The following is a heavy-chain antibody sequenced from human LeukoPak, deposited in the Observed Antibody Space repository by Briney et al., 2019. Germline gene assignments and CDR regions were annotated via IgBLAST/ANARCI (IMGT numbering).Heavy chain of an antibody. Sequence: PSETLSLTCTVSGGSISSSSYYWGWIRQPPGKGLEWVSVISGSGGNTYYADSVKGRFTISRDNSKNTLYLQMNSLRAEDTAVYYCAKENTKTPIRPGEATVTKGYFDYWGQGTLVTVSS. V-gene: IGHV3-23*01. CDR2: ISGSGGNT. CDR1: GGSISSSSYY. CDR3: AKENTKTPIRPGEATVTKGYFDY. D-gene: IGHD4-17*01. J-gene: IGHJ4*02.